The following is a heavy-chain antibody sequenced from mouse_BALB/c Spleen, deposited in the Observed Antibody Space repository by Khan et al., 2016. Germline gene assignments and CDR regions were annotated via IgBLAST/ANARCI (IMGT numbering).Heavy chain of an antibody. CDR3: ARNYYSGSSYRYFDV. J-gene: IGHJ1*01. Sequence: QIQLVQSGPELKKPGETVKISCKASGYTFTNYGMNWVKQAPGKGLKWMGWINTYTGEPTYADDFKGRFAFSLETSASTAYLQINNLKNEDMATYFCARNYYSGSSYRYFDVWGAGTTVTVSS. CDR1: GYTFTNYG. V-gene: IGHV9-1*02. D-gene: IGHD1-1*01. CDR2: INTYTGEP.